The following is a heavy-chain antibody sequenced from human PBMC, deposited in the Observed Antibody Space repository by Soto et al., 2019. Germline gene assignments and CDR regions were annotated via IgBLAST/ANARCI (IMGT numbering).Heavy chain of an antibody. J-gene: IGHJ4*02. V-gene: IGHV1-69*12. CDR2: IIPIFGTA. Sequence: QVQLVQSGAEVKKPGSSVKVSCKASGGTFSSYAISWVRQAPGQGLEWMGGIIPIFGTANYAQKLQGRVTIIEEASKSTAYMELSSLRSEDAISYYSALDGIVAAAPAGWGQGTLVTVSS. CDR3: ALDGIVAAAPAG. CDR1: GGTFSSYA. D-gene: IGHD2-2*01.